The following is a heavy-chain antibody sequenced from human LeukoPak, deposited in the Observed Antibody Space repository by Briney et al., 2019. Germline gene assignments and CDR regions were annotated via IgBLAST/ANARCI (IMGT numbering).Heavy chain of an antibody. D-gene: IGHD4/OR15-4a*01. CDR3: ARRAGAYSHPYDY. Sequence: QPGGSLRLSCAASGFTFSSYEMNWVRQAPGKGLEWVSYISSSGSTIYYSDSVKGRFTQMNSLRAEDTAVYYCARRAGAYSHPYDYWGQGTLVTVSS. J-gene: IGHJ4*02. CDR2: ISSSGSTI. V-gene: IGHV3-48*03. CDR1: GFTFSSYE.